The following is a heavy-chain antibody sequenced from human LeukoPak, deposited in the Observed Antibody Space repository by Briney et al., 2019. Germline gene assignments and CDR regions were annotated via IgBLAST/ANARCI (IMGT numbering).Heavy chain of an antibody. D-gene: IGHD2-21*01. Sequence: GGSLRLSCATSGFNFSDSRMTCVRQAPGKGLQWVANINRDGTEKHFLDSVEGRFTISRDNAKKSLYLQMSSLRPQDTALYFCVRGDWYFESWGQGTLVTVSS. V-gene: IGHV3-7*04. CDR3: VRGDWYFES. J-gene: IGHJ4*02. CDR1: GFNFSDSR. CDR2: INRDGTEK.